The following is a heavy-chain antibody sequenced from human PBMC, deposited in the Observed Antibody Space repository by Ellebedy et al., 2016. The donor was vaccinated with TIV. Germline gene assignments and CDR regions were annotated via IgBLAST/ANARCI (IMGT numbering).Heavy chain of an antibody. Sequence: SETLSLXXAVYGGSFSGYYWSWIRQPPGKGLEWIGEINHSESTNYNPSLKSRVTISVDTSKNQFSLKLSSVTAADTAVYYCARGKRGYSYGRPPRYYYGMDVWGQGTTVTVSS. V-gene: IGHV4-34*01. D-gene: IGHD5-18*01. J-gene: IGHJ6*02. CDR2: INHSEST. CDR3: ARGKRGYSYGRPPRYYYGMDV. CDR1: GGSFSGYY.